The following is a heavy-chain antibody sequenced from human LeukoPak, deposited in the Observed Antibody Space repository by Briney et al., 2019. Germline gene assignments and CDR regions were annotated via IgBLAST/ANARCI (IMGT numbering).Heavy chain of an antibody. CDR1: GYTFTGYY. Sequence: ASVKVSCKASGYTFTGYYMRWVRQAPGQGLEWMGWINPNSGGTNYAQKFQGRVTMTRDTSISTAYMELSRLRSDDTAVYYCARAQGAIVVVPAAIGLDYWGQGTLVTVSS. CDR2: INPNSGGT. CDR3: ARAQGAIVVVPAAIGLDY. V-gene: IGHV1-2*02. J-gene: IGHJ4*02. D-gene: IGHD2-2*02.